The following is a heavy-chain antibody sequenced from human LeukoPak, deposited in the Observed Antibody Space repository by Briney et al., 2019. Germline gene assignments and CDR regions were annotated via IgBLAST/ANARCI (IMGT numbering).Heavy chain of an antibody. V-gene: IGHV3-48*01. Sequence: GGSLRLSCAASRFTFSNYGVNWVRQAPGKGLEWVSYINSRSSTIYYADSVRGRFTISRDNAKNSLFLQLNSLRAEDTAVYYCVKNSGWYCLDYWGQGITVIVSS. CDR1: RFTFSNYG. D-gene: IGHD6-13*01. J-gene: IGHJ4*02. CDR2: INSRSSTI. CDR3: VKNSGWYCLDY.